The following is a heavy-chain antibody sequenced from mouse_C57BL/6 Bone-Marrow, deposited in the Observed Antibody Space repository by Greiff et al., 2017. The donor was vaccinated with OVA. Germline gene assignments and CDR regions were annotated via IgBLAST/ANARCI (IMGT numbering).Heavy chain of an antibody. CDR1: GYAFTDYL. CDR3: AREGDYYGSSYRCYFAMDY. CDR2: INPGSGGT. Sequence: VQLEQSGAELVRPGTSVKVSCKASGYAFTDYLIEWVKQRPGQGLEWIGVINPGSGGTNYNEKVKGKATLTADKSSSTVYMQLSSLTSEDSAVLFYAREGDYYGSSYRCYFAMDYWGQGTSVTVSS. V-gene: IGHV1-54*01. D-gene: IGHD1-1*01. J-gene: IGHJ4*01.